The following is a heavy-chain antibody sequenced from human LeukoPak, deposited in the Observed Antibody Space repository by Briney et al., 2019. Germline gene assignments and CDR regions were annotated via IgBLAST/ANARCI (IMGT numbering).Heavy chain of an antibody. Sequence: PGGSLRLSCAGSGFTFSTYEMNWVRQAPGKGLEWVSYISSGGTTTYYADSVKGRFTISRDNAKNSLYLQMNSPRAEDTAIYYCARDPANTATFDPWGQGTLVTVSS. V-gene: IGHV3-48*03. J-gene: IGHJ5*02. CDR2: ISSGGTTT. CDR1: GFTFSTYE. D-gene: IGHD5-18*01. CDR3: ARDPANTATFDP.